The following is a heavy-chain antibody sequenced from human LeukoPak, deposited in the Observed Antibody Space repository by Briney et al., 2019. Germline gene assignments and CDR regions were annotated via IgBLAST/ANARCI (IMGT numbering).Heavy chain of an antibody. D-gene: IGHD5-18*01. V-gene: IGHV4-38-2*02. CDR1: GYSISSGYY. Sequence: SETLSLTCTVSGYSISSGYYWSWIRQHPGKGLEWIGYIYYSGSTYYNPSLKSRVTMSVDTSKNQFSLKLSSVTAADTAVYYCARELARIQLWNDAFDIWGQGTMVTVSS. J-gene: IGHJ3*02. CDR3: ARELARIQLWNDAFDI. CDR2: IYYSGST.